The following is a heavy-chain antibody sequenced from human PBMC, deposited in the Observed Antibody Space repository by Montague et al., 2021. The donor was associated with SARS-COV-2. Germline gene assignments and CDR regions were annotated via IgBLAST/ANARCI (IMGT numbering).Heavy chain of an antibody. Sequence: SETLSLTCAVYGGSLSGYYWTWIRQTPGKGLEWIGEINHSGNTXXXPSXXXRLTISVDTSKKQFSLKLSSVTTADAAVYYCARGADYDFWSGYLSYKWFDPWGQGTPVTVSS. D-gene: IGHD3-3*01. CDR1: GGSLSGYY. CDR2: INHSGNT. CDR3: ARGADYDFWSGYLSYKWFDP. J-gene: IGHJ5*02. V-gene: IGHV4-34*01.